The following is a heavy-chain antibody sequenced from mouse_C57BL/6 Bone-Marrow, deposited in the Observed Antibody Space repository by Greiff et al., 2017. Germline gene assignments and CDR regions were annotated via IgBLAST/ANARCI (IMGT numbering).Heavy chain of an antibody. D-gene: IGHD2-3*01. V-gene: IGHV5-17*01. CDR1: GFTFSDYG. CDR2: ISSGSSTI. CDR3: AGTGYYDYFVY. J-gene: IGHJ2*01. Sequence: EVQVVESGGGLVKPGGSLKLSCAASGFTFSDYGMHWVRQAPEKGLEWVAYISSGSSTIYYAYTVKGRFTISRDNAKNTLFLQMTSLGSKDTAVYYCAGTGYYDYFVYWGKGSTLTVAS.